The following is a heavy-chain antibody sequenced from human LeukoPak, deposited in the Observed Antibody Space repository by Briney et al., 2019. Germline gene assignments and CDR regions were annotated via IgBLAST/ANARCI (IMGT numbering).Heavy chain of an antibody. D-gene: IGHD3-3*01. CDR1: GFTFSSYA. CDR2: ISGSGGST. CDR3: AKDQLEPSPYYDFWSGYGGPIDY. J-gene: IGHJ4*02. Sequence: GGSLRLSCAASGFTFSSYAMSWVRQAPGKGLEWVSAISGSGGSTYYADSVKGRFTISRDNSKNTLYLQMNSLRAEDTAVYYCAKDQLEPSPYYDFWSGYGGPIDYWGQGTLVTVSS. V-gene: IGHV3-23*01.